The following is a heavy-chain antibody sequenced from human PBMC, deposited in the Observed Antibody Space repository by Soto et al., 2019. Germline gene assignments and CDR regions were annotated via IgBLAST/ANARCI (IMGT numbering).Heavy chain of an antibody. V-gene: IGHV3-23*01. J-gene: IGHJ6*02. Sequence: GGSLRLSCAASGFIFSDYAMSWVRQAPGKGLAWVSAISDSGGTTYYADSVKGRFTISRDNAKNSVYLQMNSLRADDTALYYCGRDEVRNGVGVWGQGTTVTVSS. CDR2: ISDSGGTT. CDR1: GFIFSDYA. CDR3: GRDEVRNGVGV.